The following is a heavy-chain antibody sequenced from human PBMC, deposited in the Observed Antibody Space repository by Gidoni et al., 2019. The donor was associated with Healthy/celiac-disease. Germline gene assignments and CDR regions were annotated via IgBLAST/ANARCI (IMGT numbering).Heavy chain of an antibody. D-gene: IGHD1-1*01. CDR3: ARARKLEATYNWFDP. Sequence: GRSLRLSCAASGFTFSSYAMHWVRQAPGKGLEWVAVISYDGSNKYYADSVKGRFTISRDNSKNPLYLQLNSLRAEYTAVYYCARARKLEATYNWFDPWGQGTLVTVSS. V-gene: IGHV3-30-3*01. J-gene: IGHJ5*02. CDR2: ISYDGSNK. CDR1: GFTFSSYA.